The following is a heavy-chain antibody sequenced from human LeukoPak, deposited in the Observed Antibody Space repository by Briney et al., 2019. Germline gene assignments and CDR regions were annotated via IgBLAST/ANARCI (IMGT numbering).Heavy chain of an antibody. D-gene: IGHD3-10*01. CDR2: IYHSGST. CDR1: GGSISSSNW. V-gene: IGHV4-4*02. CDR3: ARHLNYGFDY. Sequence: PSGTLSLTCAVSGGSISSSNWWSWVRQPPGKGLEWIGQIYHSGSTSSNPSLKSRVTISVDKSNNQFSLKLSSVTAADTAAYYCARHLNYGFDYWGQGALVTVSS. J-gene: IGHJ4*02.